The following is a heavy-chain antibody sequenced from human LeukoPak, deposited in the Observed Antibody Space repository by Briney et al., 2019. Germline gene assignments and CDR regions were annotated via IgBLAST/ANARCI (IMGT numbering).Heavy chain of an antibody. CDR2: ISSSGSTI. D-gene: IGHD3-10*01. CDR1: GLTFSNYE. CDR3: AREFDYYGSGSYRRFDY. J-gene: IGHJ4*02. V-gene: IGHV3-48*03. Sequence: GGSLRLSCAASGLTFSNYEMNWVRQAPGKGLEWVSYISSSGSTIYYPDSVKGRFTISRDNAKNSLYLQMNSLRAEDTAVYYCAREFDYYGSGSYRRFDYRGQGTLVTVSS.